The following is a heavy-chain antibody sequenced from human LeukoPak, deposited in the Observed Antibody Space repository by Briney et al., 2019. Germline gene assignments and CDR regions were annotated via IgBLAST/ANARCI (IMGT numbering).Heavy chain of an antibody. CDR2: IYHSGST. CDR3: ARDYGDPLRDYYGMDV. D-gene: IGHD4-17*01. Sequence: PSETLSLTCTVSGGSISSGGYYWSWIRQPPGKGLEWIGYIYHSGSTYYNPSLKSRVTISVDRSKNQFSLKLSSVTAADTAVYYCARDYGDPLRDYYGMDVWGQGTTVTVSS. J-gene: IGHJ6*02. CDR1: GGSISSGGYY. V-gene: IGHV4-30-2*01.